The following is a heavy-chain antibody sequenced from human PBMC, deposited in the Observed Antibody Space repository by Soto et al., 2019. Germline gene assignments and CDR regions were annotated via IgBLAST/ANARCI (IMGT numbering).Heavy chain of an antibody. J-gene: IGHJ6*02. D-gene: IGHD2-2*01. CDR3: ARRKVVTTSYYYHGMDV. CDR2: INHSGST. V-gene: IGHV4-34*01. CDR1: GGSFSGYY. Sequence: SETLSLTCAVYGGSFSGYYWSWIRQPPGKGLEWIGEINHSGSTNYNPSLKSRVTISVDTSKNQFSLKLSSVTAADTAVYYCARRKVVTTSYYYHGMDVWGQGTTVTVSS.